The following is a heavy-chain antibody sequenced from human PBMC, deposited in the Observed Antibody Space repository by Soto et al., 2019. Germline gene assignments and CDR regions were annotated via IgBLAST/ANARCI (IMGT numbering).Heavy chain of an antibody. V-gene: IGHV4-59*01. CDR3: ARDYYYDSRGYPGAYYYGMDV. D-gene: IGHD3-22*01. CDR1: GGSFSSYY. CDR2: IYYSGRT. Sequence: SETLSLTCTVSGGSFSSYYWSWIRQPPGKGLEWIGHIYYSGRTNYNPSLKSRVTISGDTSKNQLSLKLSSVTAADTAVYYCARDYYYDSRGYPGAYYYGMDVWGQGTTVTVSS. J-gene: IGHJ6*02.